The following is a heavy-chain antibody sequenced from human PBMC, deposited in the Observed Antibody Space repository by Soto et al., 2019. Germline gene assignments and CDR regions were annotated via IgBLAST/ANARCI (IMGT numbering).Heavy chain of an antibody. CDR2: ISGSGSDT. V-gene: IGHV3-11*06. CDR1: GFSLSDNY. CDR3: ARESEDLTSNFDY. Sequence: GSLRLSCAASGFSLSDNYMSWIRQAPGKGLEYISYISGSGSDTNYADSMKGRFTVSRDNAKNSVYLDMNSLSAEDTAVYYCARESEDLTSNFDYWGQGTLVTVSS. J-gene: IGHJ4*02.